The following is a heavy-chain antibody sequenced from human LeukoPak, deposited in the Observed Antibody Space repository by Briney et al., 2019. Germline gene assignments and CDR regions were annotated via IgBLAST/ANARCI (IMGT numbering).Heavy chain of an antibody. J-gene: IGHJ4*02. CDR1: GGSFSGYY. D-gene: IGHD6-19*01. V-gene: IGHV4-34*01. CDR3: ARGGGWLYYFDY. Sequence: SETLSLTCAVYGGSFSGYYWSWIRQPPGKGLEWIGEINHSGSTNYNPSLKSRVTISVDTSKNQFSLKLSSVTATDTAVYYCARGGGWLYYFDYWGQGTLVTVSS. CDR2: INHSGST.